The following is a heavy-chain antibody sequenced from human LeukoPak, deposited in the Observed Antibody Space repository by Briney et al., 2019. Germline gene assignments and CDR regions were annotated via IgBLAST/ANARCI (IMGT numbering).Heavy chain of an antibody. J-gene: IGHJ6*02. Sequence: PGGSLRLSCAASGFTFSSYEMNWVRQAPGKGLEWVSYISTSGSTIYYADSVKGRFTISRDTSKNTLYLQMNTLRAEDTAVYYCARDLWFGERIYYGMDVWGQGTTVTVSS. V-gene: IGHV3-48*03. CDR2: ISTSGSTI. CDR1: GFTFSSYE. CDR3: ARDLWFGERIYYGMDV. D-gene: IGHD3-10*01.